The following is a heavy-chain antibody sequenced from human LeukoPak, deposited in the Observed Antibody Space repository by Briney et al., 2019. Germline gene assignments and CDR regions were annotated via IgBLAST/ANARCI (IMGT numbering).Heavy chain of an antibody. J-gene: IGHJ6*03. CDR3: ARSSGWYHRGPDYYYYYMDV. V-gene: IGHV3-21*01. CDR2: ISSTSSYI. D-gene: IGHD6-19*01. CDR1: GFIFNSHS. Sequence: PGGSLRLSCAASGFIFNSHSMNWVRQAPGKGLEWVSSISSTSSYIYYADSVKSRFTISRDNAKNSLYLQMNSLRAEDTAVYYCARSSGWYHRGPDYYYYYMDVWGKGTTVTVS.